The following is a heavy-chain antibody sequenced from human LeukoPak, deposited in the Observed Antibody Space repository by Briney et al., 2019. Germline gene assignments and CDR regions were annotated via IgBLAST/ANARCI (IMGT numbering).Heavy chain of an antibody. J-gene: IGHJ6*02. Sequence: GGSLRLSCAASGFIFSSYAMNWVRQAPGKGLEWVSGVSGSGDATFYADPVKGRFTISRDNSKNTLYLQMNSLRGDDTAVYYCAKYVTPPGTYYYGLDVWGQGTTVTVSS. CDR3: AKYVTPPGTYYYGLDV. D-gene: IGHD6-13*01. CDR2: VSGSGDAT. CDR1: GFIFSSYA. V-gene: IGHV3-23*01.